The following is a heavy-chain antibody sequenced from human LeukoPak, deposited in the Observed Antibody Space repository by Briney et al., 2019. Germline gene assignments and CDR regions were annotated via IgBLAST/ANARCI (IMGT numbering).Heavy chain of an antibody. CDR3: ATHCSGTACHRDY. CDR2: ISGSDDDT. V-gene: IGHV3-23*01. CDR1: GVTFNRYG. J-gene: IGHJ4*02. D-gene: IGHD2-2*01. Sequence: PGGSLRLSCVASGVTFNRYGISWVRQAPGKGLEWVSAISGSDDDTYYADSVKGRFTISRDNSKNTLYLEMNSLRPEDTAVYYCATHCSGTACHRDYWGQGTLVTVSS.